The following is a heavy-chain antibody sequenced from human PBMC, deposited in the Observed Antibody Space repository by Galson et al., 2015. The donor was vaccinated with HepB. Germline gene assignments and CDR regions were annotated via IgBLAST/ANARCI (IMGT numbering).Heavy chain of an antibody. CDR1: GYTFTSYG. CDR2: ISAYNGNT. V-gene: IGHV1-18*01. J-gene: IGHJ4*02. Sequence: SVKVSCKASGYTFTSYGISWVRQAPGQGLEWMGWISAYNGNTNYAQKLQGRVTMTTDTSTSTAYMELRSLRSDDTAVYYCARDLEYYDSSGYLGYWGQGTLVTVSS. CDR3: ARDLEYYDSSGYLGY. D-gene: IGHD3-22*01.